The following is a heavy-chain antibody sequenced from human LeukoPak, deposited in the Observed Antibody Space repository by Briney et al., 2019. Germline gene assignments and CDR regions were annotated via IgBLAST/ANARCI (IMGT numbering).Heavy chain of an antibody. V-gene: IGHV1-24*01. CDR1: GYTLTELS. Sequence: ASVKVSCKVSGYTLTELSMHWVRQAPGKGLEWMGGFAPEDGETIYAQKCQGRVTMTEDTSTDTAYMELSSLRSDDTAVYYCARGRPSGGAAAGPNNWFDPWGQGTLVTVSS. CDR3: ARGRPSGGAAAGPNNWFDP. D-gene: IGHD6-13*01. CDR2: FAPEDGET. J-gene: IGHJ5*02.